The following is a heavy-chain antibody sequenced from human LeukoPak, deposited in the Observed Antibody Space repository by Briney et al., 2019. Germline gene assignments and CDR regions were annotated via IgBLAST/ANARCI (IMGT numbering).Heavy chain of an antibody. D-gene: IGHD6-19*01. CDR1: GGSISTYY. CDR2: IYYSGST. J-gene: IGHJ3*02. CDR3: ARRLANSSGHRDAFDI. Sequence: SETLSLTCTVSGGSISTYYWNWIRQPPGKGLECIGHIYYSGSTSYNPSLRSRVTISVDTSKNQFSLKLSSVTAADTAVYYCARRLANSSGHRDAFDIWGQGTMVTVSS. V-gene: IGHV4-59*08.